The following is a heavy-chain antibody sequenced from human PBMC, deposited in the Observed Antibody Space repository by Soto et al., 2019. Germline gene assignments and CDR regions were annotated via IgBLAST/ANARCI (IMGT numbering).Heavy chain of an antibody. V-gene: IGHV3-13*01. Sequence: EEHLVESGGGLVQPGGSQRLSCAASGFSFSNSEFHWVRQVTGKGLEWVSAIGAGGDTYYADSVKGRFTISRENAKNSLYLQMNSLRDEDTAVYFCVREGLSSACYDWYFDLWDRGTLVTVSS. CDR3: VREGLSSACYDWYFDL. CDR1: GFSFSNSE. CDR2: IGAGGDT. J-gene: IGHJ2*01. D-gene: IGHD6-25*01.